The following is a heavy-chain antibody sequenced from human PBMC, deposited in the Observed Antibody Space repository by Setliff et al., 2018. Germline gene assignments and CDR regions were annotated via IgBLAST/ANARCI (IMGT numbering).Heavy chain of an antibody. J-gene: IGHJ4*02. CDR2: IDPSGNT. V-gene: IGHV4-61*09. CDR3: ARGSYYDYSGYSPDYFDY. D-gene: IGHD3-22*01. Sequence: SETLSLTCTVSGGSISSGSNYWSWIRQPAGKGLEWIGHIDPSGNTNYSPSLKSRVTISGDTSKNQFSLKVNSVTAADTAVYYCARGSYYDYSGYSPDYFDYWGQGTLVTVSS. CDR1: GGSISSGSNY.